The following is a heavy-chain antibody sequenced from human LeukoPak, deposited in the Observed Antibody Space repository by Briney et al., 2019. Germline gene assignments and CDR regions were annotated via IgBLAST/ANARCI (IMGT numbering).Heavy chain of an antibody. Sequence: SETLSLTCAVYGGSFSGYYWSWIRQPPGKGLEWIGGIYYSGSTYYNPSLKSRVTISVDTSKNQFSLKLSSVTAADTALYYCASLQKPGWFDPWGQGTLVTVSS. V-gene: IGHV4-34*01. CDR1: GGSFSGYY. CDR3: ASLQKPGWFDP. CDR2: IYYSGST. D-gene: IGHD4-11*01. J-gene: IGHJ5*02.